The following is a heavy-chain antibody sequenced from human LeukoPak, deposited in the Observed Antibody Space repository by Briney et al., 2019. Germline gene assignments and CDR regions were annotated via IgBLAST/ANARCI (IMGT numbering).Heavy chain of an antibody. CDR2: ISGGGGST. Sequence: PGGALRLSCVASGFTFSSYAMSWVRPAPGRGVEWVCAISGGGGSTYYADSVEGRFSLSRDNSQKTLYLPKKSLGAEDTAVYYCSKVGDQSVYNLFDYGGQGTLVTVSS. CDR3: SKVGDQSVYNLFDY. J-gene: IGHJ4*02. V-gene: IGHV3-23*01. CDR1: GFTFSSYA. D-gene: IGHD2-21*01.